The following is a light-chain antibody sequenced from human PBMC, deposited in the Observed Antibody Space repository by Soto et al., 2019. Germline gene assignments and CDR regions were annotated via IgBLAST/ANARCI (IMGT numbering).Light chain of an antibody. CDR1: QSVSNSY. J-gene: IGKJ1*01. V-gene: IGKV3-20*01. Sequence: EIVLTQSPGTLSLSPGERATLSCRASQSVSNSYITWYQQKPGQAPRFLIYGASSRATGIPDRFSGSGSGTDFTFTISRLEPEDFAVYYCHQYGSSPWTFGQGTKVEIK. CDR3: HQYGSSPWT. CDR2: GAS.